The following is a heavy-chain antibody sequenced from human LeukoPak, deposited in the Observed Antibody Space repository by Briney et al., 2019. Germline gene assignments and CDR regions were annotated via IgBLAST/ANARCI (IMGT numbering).Heavy chain of an antibody. Sequence: SETLYLTCTVSGGSISSYYWSWIRQPPGKGLEWIGYIYYSGSTNYNPSLKSRVTISVDTSKNQFSLKLSSVTAADTAVYYCAREIPKGTFDYWGQGTLVTVSS. D-gene: IGHD2-21*01. CDR1: GGSISSYY. CDR2: IYYSGST. V-gene: IGHV4-59*01. J-gene: IGHJ4*02. CDR3: AREIPKGTFDY.